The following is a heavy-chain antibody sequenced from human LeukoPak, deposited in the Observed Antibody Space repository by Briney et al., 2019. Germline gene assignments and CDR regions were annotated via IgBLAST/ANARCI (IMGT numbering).Heavy chain of an antibody. CDR1: GFTFSSYG. J-gene: IGHJ4*02. Sequence: GRSLRLSCAASGFTFSSYGMHWVRQAPGKGLEWAALIWYDGSRKYYRDSVKDRFTISRDNSNNMLYLQMNSLRAEDTAVYYCAKARDGYNYGHYWGQGTLVTVSS. CDR2: IWYDGSRK. CDR3: AKARDGYNYGHY. V-gene: IGHV3-33*06. D-gene: IGHD5-24*01.